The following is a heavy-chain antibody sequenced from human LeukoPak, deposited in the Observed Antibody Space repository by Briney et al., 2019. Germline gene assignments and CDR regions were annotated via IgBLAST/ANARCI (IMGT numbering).Heavy chain of an antibody. CDR2: ISGSGGST. J-gene: IGHJ4*02. CDR3: ANGETAMGRFDY. D-gene: IGHD5-18*01. V-gene: IGHV3-23*01. Sequence: ETLSLSCTVSGGSLTSTSHYWDWVRQAPGKGLEWVSAISGSGGSTYYADSVKGRFTISRDNSKNTLYLQMNSLRAEDTAVYYCANGETAMGRFDYWGQGTLVTVSS. CDR1: GGSLTSTSHY.